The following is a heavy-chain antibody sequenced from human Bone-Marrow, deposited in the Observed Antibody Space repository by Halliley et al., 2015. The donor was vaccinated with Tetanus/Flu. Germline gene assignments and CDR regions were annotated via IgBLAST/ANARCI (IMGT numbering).Heavy chain of an antibody. D-gene: IGHD3-9*01. V-gene: IGHV3-23*01. CDR1: RFTFSSYA. CDR2: ISGSGGST. Sequence: SLRLSCAASRFTFSSYAMSWVRQAPGKGLEWVSTISGSGGSTYYSNSVKGRFTISRDNSKNTLYLQMNSLRAEDTAVHFCARHYEILTGYYSGFDYWGQGTLVTVSS. J-gene: IGHJ4*02. CDR3: ARHYEILTGYYSGFDY.